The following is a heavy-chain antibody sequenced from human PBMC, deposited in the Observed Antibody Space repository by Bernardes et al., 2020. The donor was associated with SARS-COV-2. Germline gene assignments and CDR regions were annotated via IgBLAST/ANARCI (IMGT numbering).Heavy chain of an antibody. CDR3: AKDRSIFWLGEGKNPFHP. J-gene: IGHJ5*02. CDR1: GFSFNNYA. D-gene: IGHD3-10*01. CDR2: ISYEGSVK. Sequence: GSLSLSCATSGFSFNNYAMHWVRQAPGKGPEWVAVISYEGSVKYYADSVKGRFTISRDSSKNTLFLEMNSLRADDTAVYYCAKDRSIFWLGEGKNPFHPWGQGTLVTVSS. V-gene: IGHV3-30*18.